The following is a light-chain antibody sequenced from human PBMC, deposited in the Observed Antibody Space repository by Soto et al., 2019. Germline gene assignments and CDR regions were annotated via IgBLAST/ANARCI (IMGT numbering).Light chain of an antibody. CDR3: QQYGGTPPKT. J-gene: IGKJ1*01. Sequence: IVYAESPGILSFSPGERATLSCRASQSVSNDFLACYQQKPGQAPTRLIYGASTRATDGPDRFSGSGSGADATLSISRLGAQEFSVYYCQQYGGTPPKTFGQGTKVDIK. CDR2: GAS. CDR1: QSVSNDF. V-gene: IGKV3-20*01.